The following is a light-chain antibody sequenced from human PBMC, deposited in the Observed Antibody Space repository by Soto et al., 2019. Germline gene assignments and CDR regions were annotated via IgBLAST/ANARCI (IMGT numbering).Light chain of an antibody. CDR3: QQYNNWPGT. Sequence: EIVMTPSPATLSVSPGEKATPSCRARQSVSSNLAWYQQKPCQAPRLLIYGASTRATGIPARFSGSGSGTEFTLTISSLQSEGFAVYYCQQYNNWPGTFGQGTKVDIK. CDR2: GAS. J-gene: IGKJ1*01. CDR1: QSVSSN. V-gene: IGKV3-15*01.